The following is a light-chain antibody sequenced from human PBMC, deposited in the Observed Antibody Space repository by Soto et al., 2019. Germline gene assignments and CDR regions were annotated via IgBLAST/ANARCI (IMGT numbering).Light chain of an antibody. V-gene: IGKV1-5*01. Sequence: DIPLSKSRSTRAASIGYRFTITCLASQSISSWLAWYQQKPGKAPKLLIYDASSLESGVPSRFSGSGSGTEFTLTSSSLQPDDFATYYCQHYTSYSTLRPGSKVDI. CDR1: QSISSW. CDR3: QHYTSYST. J-gene: IGKJ1*01. CDR2: DAS.